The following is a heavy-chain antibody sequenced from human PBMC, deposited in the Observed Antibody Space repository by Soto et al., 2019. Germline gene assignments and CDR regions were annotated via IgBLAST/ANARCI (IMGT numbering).Heavy chain of an antibody. Sequence: SETLSLTCTVSGGSISSGGYYWSWIRQHPGKGLEWIGYIYYSGSTYYNPSLKSRVTISVDTSKNQFSLKLSSVTAADTAVYYCARVTYDSSGYPSVYYFDYWGQGTLVTVS. CDR2: IYYSGST. V-gene: IGHV4-31*03. D-gene: IGHD3-22*01. CDR3: ARVTYDSSGYPSVYYFDY. J-gene: IGHJ4*02. CDR1: GGSISSGGYY.